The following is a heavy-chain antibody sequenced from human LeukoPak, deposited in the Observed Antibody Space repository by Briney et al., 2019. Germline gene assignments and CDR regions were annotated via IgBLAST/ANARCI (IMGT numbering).Heavy chain of an antibody. J-gene: IGHJ4*02. D-gene: IGHD1-1*01. CDR3: ATDRYGTYYFDY. Sequence: PGGSLRLSCAASGFTFSIYAMNWVRQAPGKGLEWVSAISGSGDSTYYADSVKGRFSISRDNSENTLYLQMNSLRAEDTAVYYCATDRYGTYYFDYWGQGTLVTVSS. V-gene: IGHV3-23*01. CDR1: GFTFSIYA. CDR2: ISGSGDST.